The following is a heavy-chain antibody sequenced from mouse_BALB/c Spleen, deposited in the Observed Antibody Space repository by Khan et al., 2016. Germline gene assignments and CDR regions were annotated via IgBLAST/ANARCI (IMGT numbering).Heavy chain of an antibody. J-gene: IGHJ4*01. CDR2: ISYSGST. Sequence: EVQLQESGPGLVKPSQSLSLTCTVTGYSITSDYAWNWIRQFPGNKLEWMGYISYSGSTSYNPSLKSRISITRDTSKNQFFLQLNSVTTEDTATXYCARWLGRGYYYAMDYWGQGTSVTVSS. CDR1: GYSITSDYA. D-gene: IGHD4-1*01. CDR3: ARWLGRGYYYAMDY. V-gene: IGHV3-2*02.